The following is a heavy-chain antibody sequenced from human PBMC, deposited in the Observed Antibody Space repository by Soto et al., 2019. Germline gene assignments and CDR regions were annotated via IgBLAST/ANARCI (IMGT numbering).Heavy chain of an antibody. CDR2: IQYSGSA. CDR1: GGSISSYH. J-gene: IGHJ5*02. CDR3: ARVPIIVEIPPAPSGWFDP. D-gene: IGHD2-2*01. Sequence: SETLSLTCTVSGGSISSYHWSWIRHLPGQGLEWIGHIQYSGSAKYNPSLKSRVTISVDTSKNQVSLKLTSVTAADTAVYYCARVPIIVEIPPAPSGWFDPWGQGTLVTVSS. V-gene: IGHV4-59*01.